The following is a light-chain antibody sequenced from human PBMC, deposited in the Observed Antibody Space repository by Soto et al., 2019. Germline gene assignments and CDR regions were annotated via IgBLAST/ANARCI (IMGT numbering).Light chain of an antibody. J-gene: IGLJ1*01. V-gene: IGLV3-1*01. Sequence: SYELTQPSSVSVSPGQTAIITCSGYRLEDKNVCWYQQKPGQSPVLVIHQNIKRPSGIPERFSGSTSGNTATLTISGTQAVDEADYYCQAWGYSPYVFGTGTKLTVL. CDR2: QNI. CDR3: QAWGYSPYV. CDR1: RLEDKN.